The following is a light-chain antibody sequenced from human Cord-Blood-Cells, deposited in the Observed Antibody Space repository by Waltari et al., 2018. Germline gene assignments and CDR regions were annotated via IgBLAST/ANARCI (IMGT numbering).Light chain of an antibody. V-gene: IGLV2-18*02. CDR2: EVS. CDR1: SSDVGSYNR. J-gene: IGLJ3*02. CDR3: SSYTSSSTLV. Sequence: QSALTQPPSVSGSPGQSVTISCTGTSSDVGSYNRVSWYQQPPGTAPKLMIYEVSNRPSGVPDRFSGSKSGNTASLTISGLQAEDEADYYCSSYTSSSTLVFGGGTKPTVL.